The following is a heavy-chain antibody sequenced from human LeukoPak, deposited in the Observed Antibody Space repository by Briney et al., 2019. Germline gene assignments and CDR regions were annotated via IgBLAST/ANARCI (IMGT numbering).Heavy chain of an antibody. CDR2: INPNSGDT. V-gene: IGHV1-2*02. Sequence: GASVKVSCKTSGYSFTDYYMHWVRQAPGQGLEWMGWINPNSGDTSSAQKFQGRVTMTRDTSITTVYMEVSWLTSDDTAIYYCARADRLHGGPYLIGPWGQGTLVTVSS. J-gene: IGHJ5*02. D-gene: IGHD2-21*01. CDR1: GYSFTDYY. CDR3: ARADRLHGGPYLIGP.